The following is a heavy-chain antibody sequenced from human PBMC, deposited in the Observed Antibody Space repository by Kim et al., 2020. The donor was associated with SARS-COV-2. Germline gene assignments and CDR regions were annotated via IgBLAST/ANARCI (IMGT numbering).Heavy chain of an antibody. J-gene: IGHJ4*02. CDR3: ARGQGLISMIVVVVGAFDY. D-gene: IGHD3-22*01. V-gene: IGHV4-31*03. CDR1: GGSISSGGYY. CDR2: IYYSGST. Sequence: SETLSLTCTVSGGSISSGGYYWSWIRQHPGKGLEWIGYIYYSGSTYYNPSLKSRVTISVDTSKNQFSLKLSSVTAADTDVYYCARGQGLISMIVVVVGAFDYWGRGTLVTVSS.